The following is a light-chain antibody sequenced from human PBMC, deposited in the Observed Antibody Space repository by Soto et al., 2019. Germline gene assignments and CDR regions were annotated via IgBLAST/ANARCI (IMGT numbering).Light chain of an antibody. CDR3: QQYNNWPFS. V-gene: IGKV3-15*01. CDR1: QGVTTN. J-gene: IGKJ5*01. CDR2: DVS. Sequence: EIVMTQSPSTLSVSPGERATLSCMAGQGVTTNFAWYQQKSGQSPRLLIYDVSTRATGVPARFSGTGSETDFTLTISGLQSDDSAVYFCQQYNNWPFSFGQGTRLEIK.